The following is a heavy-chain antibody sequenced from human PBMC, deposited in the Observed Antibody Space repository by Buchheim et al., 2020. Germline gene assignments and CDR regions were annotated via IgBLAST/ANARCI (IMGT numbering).Heavy chain of an antibody. CDR1: GGSIISGANY. CDR2: IYYSGST. CDR3: AREGNDETVAGHDY. D-gene: IGHD6-19*01. Sequence: QVQLQESGPGLVKPSQTLSLTCAVSGGSIISGANYWSWIRQHPGKGLEWIGYIYYSGSTFFNPSLKSRVTISVDKSKNQFSLKLSSVTAADTAVYYCAREGNDETVAGHDYWGQGTL. J-gene: IGHJ4*02. V-gene: IGHV4-31*11.